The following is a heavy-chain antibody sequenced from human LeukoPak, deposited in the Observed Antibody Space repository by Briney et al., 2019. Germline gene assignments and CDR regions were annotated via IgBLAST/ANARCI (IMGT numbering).Heavy chain of an antibody. CDR1: GFTFSSYA. V-gene: IGHV3-23*01. D-gene: IGHD1-26*01. CDR2: ISGSGGST. J-gene: IGHJ4*02. Sequence: GWSLRLSCAASGFTFSSYAMSWVRQAPGKGLEWVSAISGSGGSTYYADSVKGRFTISRDNSKNTLYLQMNSLRAEDTAVYYCAKDPDIVGATTPDYWGQGTLVTVPS. CDR3: AKDPDIVGATTPDY.